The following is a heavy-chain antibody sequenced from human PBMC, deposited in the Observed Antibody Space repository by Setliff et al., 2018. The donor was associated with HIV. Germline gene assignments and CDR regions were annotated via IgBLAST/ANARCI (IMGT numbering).Heavy chain of an antibody. CDR3: ARMRLDGGYSYDY. J-gene: IGHJ4*02. V-gene: IGHV4-4*09. CDR1: GGSISSYY. CDR2: IHSSGST. Sequence: PSETLSLTCTVSGGSISSYYWSWIRQPPGKGLEWIGNIHSSGSTNYNPSLKSRVTISVDTSKNLFSLKLSSVTAADTGVYYCARMRLDGGYSYDYWGQGTLVTVSS. D-gene: IGHD5-12*01.